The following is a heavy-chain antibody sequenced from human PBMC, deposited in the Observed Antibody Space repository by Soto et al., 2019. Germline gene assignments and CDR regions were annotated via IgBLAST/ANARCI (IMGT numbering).Heavy chain of an antibody. Sequence: EVQLVESGGGLVKPGGSLRLSCAASGFTFSSSSMNWVRQTPGKGLEWVSSISSSSSYIYYADSVKGRFTISRDNAKNSLYLQMNSLRAEDTAVYYCARSIGGGNYYYYMDVWGKGTTVPVSS. V-gene: IGHV3-21*01. J-gene: IGHJ6*03. CDR3: ARSIGGGNYYYYMDV. CDR1: GFTFSSSS. CDR2: ISSSSSYI. D-gene: IGHD3-16*01.